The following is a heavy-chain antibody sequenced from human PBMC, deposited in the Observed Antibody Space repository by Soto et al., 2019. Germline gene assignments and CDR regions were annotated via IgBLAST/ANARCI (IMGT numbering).Heavy chain of an antibody. CDR1: GFTFSDYY. Sequence: GESLKISCAASGFTFSDYYMSWIRQAPGKGLEWVAVISYDGSNKYYADSVKDRFTISRGNAKNSLYLQMNSLRAEDTAVYYCARDSSNLLGIDYWGQGTLVTVYS. CDR3: ARDSSNLLGIDY. CDR2: ISYDGSNK. J-gene: IGHJ4*02. V-gene: IGHV3-30*03. D-gene: IGHD2-2*01.